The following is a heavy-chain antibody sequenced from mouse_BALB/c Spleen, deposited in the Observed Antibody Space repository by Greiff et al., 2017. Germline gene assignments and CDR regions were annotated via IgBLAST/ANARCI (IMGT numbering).Heavy chain of an antibody. CDR3: ASYYGSSYYAMDY. V-gene: IGHV5-6-2*01. Sequence: VKLVESGGGLVKLGGSLKLSCAASGFTFSSYYMSWVRQTPEKRLELVAAINSNGGSTYYPDTVKGRFTISRDNAKNTLYLQMSSLKSEDTALYYCASYYGSSYYAMDYWGQGTSVTVSS. J-gene: IGHJ4*01. D-gene: IGHD1-1*01. CDR1: GFTFSSYY. CDR2: INSNGGST.